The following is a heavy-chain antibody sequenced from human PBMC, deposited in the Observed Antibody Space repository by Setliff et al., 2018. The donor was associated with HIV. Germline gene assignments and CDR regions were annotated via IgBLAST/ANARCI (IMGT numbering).Heavy chain of an antibody. CDR2: IIPILGIA. CDR3: ARVGIQLWYPSYYYYYMDV. Sequence: SVKVSCKASGGTFSSYAISWVRQAPGQGLEWMGGIIPILGIANYAQKFQGRVTITADKSTSTAYMELSSLRSEDTAVYYCARVGIQLWYPSYYYYYMDVWGKGTTVTV. D-gene: IGHD5-18*01. CDR1: GGTFSSYA. V-gene: IGHV1-69*10. J-gene: IGHJ6*03.